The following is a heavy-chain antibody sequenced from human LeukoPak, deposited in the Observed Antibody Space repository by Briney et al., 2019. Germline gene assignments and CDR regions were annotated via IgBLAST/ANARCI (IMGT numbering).Heavy chain of an antibody. J-gene: IGHJ4*02. CDR1: GFTFNNYV. CDR3: AKDRSIGTYYTFDH. CDR2: ISASAAMT. V-gene: IGHV3-23*01. D-gene: IGHD1-26*01. Sequence: GGSLRLSCAAFGFTFNNYVMTWVRQAPGKGLEWVSSISASAAMTYYADSVRGRFTVSRDNSNNTLYLQMSSLTAADTAVYYCAKDRSIGTYYTFDHWGQGTLVTVSS.